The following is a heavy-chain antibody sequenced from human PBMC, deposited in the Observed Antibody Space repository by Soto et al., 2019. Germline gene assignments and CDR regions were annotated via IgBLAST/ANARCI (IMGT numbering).Heavy chain of an antibody. V-gene: IGHV5-51*01. CDR1: GYSFPNYW. CDR2: IYPHDSDT. J-gene: IGHJ4*02. D-gene: IGHD3-10*01. CDR3: TRPPHGSDGAF. Sequence: PGESLKISCKGSGYSFPNYWIGWVRQMPGKGLEWIAMIYPHDSDTRYSPSFQGRVTISADKSGSTVFLQWSSLKASDTAMYYCTRPPHGSDGAFWGQGTQVTVSS.